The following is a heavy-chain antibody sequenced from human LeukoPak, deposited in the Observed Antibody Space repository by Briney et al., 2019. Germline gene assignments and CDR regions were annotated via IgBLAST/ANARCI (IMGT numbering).Heavy chain of an antibody. Sequence: GGSLRLSCAASGFTFSDHAMNWVHQTPGRGLEWVSYISGSGSIIYYAESVRGRFTISRDNAKNSLYLQMNSLRVEDTALYYCARDRGSSVSYFFDAFDIWGQGTMVTVSS. D-gene: IGHD3-22*01. CDR1: GFTFSDHA. J-gene: IGHJ3*02. CDR2: ISGSGSII. V-gene: IGHV3-48*03. CDR3: ARDRGSSVSYFFDAFDI.